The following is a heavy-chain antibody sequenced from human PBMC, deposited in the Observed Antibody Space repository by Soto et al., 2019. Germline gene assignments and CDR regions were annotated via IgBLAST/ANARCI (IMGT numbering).Heavy chain of an antibody. D-gene: IGHD6-19*01. J-gene: IGHJ5*02. CDR3: TTSVAGTRVTGNYNWIDP. CDR2: IRSKAYGGTT. V-gene: IGHV3-49*05. Sequence: EVQLVESGGGLVKPGRSLRLSCTASGFTFGDYAMSWFRQAPGKGLEWVGFIRSKAYGGTTEYAASVKGRFTISRDDSKSIAYLQMNSLKTEDTAVYYCTTSVAGTRVTGNYNWIDPWGQGTLVTVSS. CDR1: GFTFGDYA.